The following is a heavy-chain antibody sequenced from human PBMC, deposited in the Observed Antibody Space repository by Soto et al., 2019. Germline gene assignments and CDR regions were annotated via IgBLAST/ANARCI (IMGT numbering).Heavy chain of an antibody. V-gene: IGHV1-2*04. CDR1: GYTFIGYY. J-gene: IGHJ6*02. D-gene: IGHD3-10*01. Sequence: ASVKVSCKASGYTFIGYYIHCVRQAPGQGLEWMGWINPNSGGTNYAQRFQGWVTMTRDRSISTAYMELSRLKSDDTAVYYCARVGGGLASLGYYGMDVWGQGTTVTV. CDR3: ARVGGGLASLGYYGMDV. CDR2: INPNSGGT.